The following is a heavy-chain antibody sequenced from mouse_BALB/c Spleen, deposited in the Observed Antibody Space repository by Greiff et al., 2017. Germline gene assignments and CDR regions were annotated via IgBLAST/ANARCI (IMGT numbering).Heavy chain of an antibody. CDR2: ISSGGST. D-gene: IGHD1-2*01. V-gene: IGHV5-6-5*01. J-gene: IGHJ4*01. CDR1: GFTFSSYA. Sequence: EVQLQESGGGLVKPGGSLKLSCAASGFTFSSYAMSWVRQTPEKRLEWVASISSGGSTYYPDSVKGRFTISRDNARNILYLQMSSLRSEDTAMYYCAREPFSLLRYYAMDYWGQGTSVTVSS. CDR3: AREPFSLLRYYAMDY.